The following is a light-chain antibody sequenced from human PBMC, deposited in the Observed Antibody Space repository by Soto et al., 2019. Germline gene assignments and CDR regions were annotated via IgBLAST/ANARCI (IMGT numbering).Light chain of an antibody. CDR1: SSDVGGYNY. J-gene: IGLJ2*01. CDR3: SSYTSSSPFVVV. Sequence: QSALTQPASVSGSPGQSITISCTGTSSDVGGYNYVSWYQQHPGKAPKLMIYEVSNRPSGVSNRFSGSKSGNTASLTISGLRAEDEADYYCSSYTSSSPFVVVFGGGPK. V-gene: IGLV2-14*01. CDR2: EVS.